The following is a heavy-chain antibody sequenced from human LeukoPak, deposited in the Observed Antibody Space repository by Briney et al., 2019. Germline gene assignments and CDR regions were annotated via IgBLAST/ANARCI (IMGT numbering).Heavy chain of an antibody. J-gene: IGHJ4*02. V-gene: IGHV5-51*01. Sequence: GESLKISCKGSGYSFTSYWIGWVRQMPGKGLEWMGITYPPDSDTRYSPSFQGQVTISADSSSSTAYLQWSSLKASDTAMYYCARRNGYSYGYYFDYWGQGTLVTVSS. CDR1: GYSFTSYW. CDR3: ARRNGYSYGYYFDY. CDR2: TYPPDSDT. D-gene: IGHD5-18*01.